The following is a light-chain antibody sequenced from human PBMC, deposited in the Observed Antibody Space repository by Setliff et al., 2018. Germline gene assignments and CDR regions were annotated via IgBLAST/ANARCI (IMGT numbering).Light chain of an antibody. J-gene: IGLJ1*01. CDR1: SSNIGSNT. Sequence: QSVLTQPPSASGTPGQRVTISCSGSSSNIGSNTVNWYQQLPGTAPKLLIYSNNQRPSGVPDRFSGSKSGTSASLAISGLQSEVEADYYCNSYAASNKSVFGTGTKVTVL. CDR3: NSYAASNKSV. V-gene: IGLV1-44*01. CDR2: SNN.